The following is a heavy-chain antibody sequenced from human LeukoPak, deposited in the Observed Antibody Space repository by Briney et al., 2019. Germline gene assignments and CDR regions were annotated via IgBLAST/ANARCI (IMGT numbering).Heavy chain of an antibody. Sequence: PSETLSLTCIVSGYSISSGYYWGWIRQPPGKGLEWIGSIYHSGSTYCNPSLKSRVTISVDTSKNQFSLKLSSVTAADTAVYYCARGYSSGWYEPLGVYMDVWGKGTTVTVSS. D-gene: IGHD6-19*01. CDR1: GYSISSGYY. V-gene: IGHV4-38-2*02. CDR2: IYHSGST. CDR3: ARGYSSGWYEPLGVYMDV. J-gene: IGHJ6*03.